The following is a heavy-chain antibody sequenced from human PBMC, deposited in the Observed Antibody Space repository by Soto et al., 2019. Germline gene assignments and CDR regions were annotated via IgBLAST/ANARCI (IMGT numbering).Heavy chain of an antibody. J-gene: IGHJ4*02. V-gene: IGHV3-23*01. CDR1: GFTFSNYA. CDR3: AKVEYCSGAGCYMFDY. D-gene: IGHD2-15*01. Sequence: PGGSLRLSCAATGFTFSNYAMNWVRQAPGKGLEWVAGIDGGGIGTDYSDSVKARVTISRDNSKNTLFLQMNSLRAEDTAIYYCAKVEYCSGAGCYMFDYWGQGTLVTVSS. CDR2: IDGGGIGT.